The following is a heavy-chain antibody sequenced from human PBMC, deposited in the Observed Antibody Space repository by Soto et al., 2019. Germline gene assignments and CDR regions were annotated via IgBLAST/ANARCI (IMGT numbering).Heavy chain of an antibody. CDR1: GYTFTSYG. Sequence: GASVKVSCKASGYTFTSYGISWVRQAPGQGLEWMGWISAYNGNTNYAQKLQGRVTMTTDTSTSTAYMELRSLRSDDTAVYYCARGSSLKVYAKEFDYWGQGTLVTVSS. CDR2: ISAYNGNT. D-gene: IGHD2-8*01. CDR3: ARGSSLKVYAKEFDY. V-gene: IGHV1-18*01. J-gene: IGHJ4*02.